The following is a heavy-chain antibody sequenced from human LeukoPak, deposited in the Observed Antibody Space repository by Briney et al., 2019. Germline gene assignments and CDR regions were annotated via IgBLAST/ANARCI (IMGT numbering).Heavy chain of an antibody. J-gene: IGHJ4*02. Sequence: PSETLSLTCTVSSYSISSGYYWGWIRQPPGKGLEWIGSIYHSGSTCYNPSLKSRVTISVDMSKKQFSLKLSSVTAADTAVYYCARAGVPAAIDYWGQGTLVTVSS. CDR3: ARAGVPAAIDY. D-gene: IGHD2-2*01. CDR1: SYSISSGYY. V-gene: IGHV4-38-2*02. CDR2: IYHSGST.